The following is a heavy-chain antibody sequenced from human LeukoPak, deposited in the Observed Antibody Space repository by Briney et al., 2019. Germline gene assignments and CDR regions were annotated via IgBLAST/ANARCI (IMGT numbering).Heavy chain of an antibody. CDR3: AFLPGYSGYYKL. Sequence: ASVKVSCKASGYTFTSYAMHWVRQAPGQRLEWMGWINAGNGNTKYSQKFQGRVTTTRDTSASTAYMELSSLRSEDAAVYYCAFLPGYSGYYKLWGQGTLVTVSS. J-gene: IGHJ4*02. D-gene: IGHD3-22*01. CDR2: INAGNGNT. V-gene: IGHV1-3*01. CDR1: GYTFTSYA.